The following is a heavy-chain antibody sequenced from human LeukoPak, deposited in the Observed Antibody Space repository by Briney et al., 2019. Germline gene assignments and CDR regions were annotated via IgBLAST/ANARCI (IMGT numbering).Heavy chain of an antibody. Sequence: PGGSLRLSCAASGFTFSRSGMSWFRQAPRKGLEWLSAISGSGGSTYYADSVQGRFTISRDNSKNTLYLKMSSLRAEDTAVYYCANSPKSDYWGQGTLVTVSS. CDR2: ISGSGGST. CDR3: ANSPKSDY. V-gene: IGHV3-23*01. J-gene: IGHJ4*02. CDR1: GFTFSRSG.